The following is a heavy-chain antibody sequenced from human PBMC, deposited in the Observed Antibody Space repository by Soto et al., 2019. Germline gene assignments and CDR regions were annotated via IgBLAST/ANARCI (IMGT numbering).Heavy chain of an antibody. CDR2: IYYSGST. Sequence: SETLSLTCTVSGGSISSYYWSWIRQPPGKGLEWIGYIYYSGSTNYNPSLKSRVTISVDTSKNQFSLKLSSVTAADTAVYYCASYDRGSSSGFDYWGQGTLVTVSS. CDR3: ASYDRGSSSGFDY. V-gene: IGHV4-59*01. D-gene: IGHD6-13*01. J-gene: IGHJ4*02. CDR1: GGSISSYY.